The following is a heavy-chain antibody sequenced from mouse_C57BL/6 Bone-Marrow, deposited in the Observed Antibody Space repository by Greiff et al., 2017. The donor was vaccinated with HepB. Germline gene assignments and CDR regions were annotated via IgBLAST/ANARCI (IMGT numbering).Heavy chain of an antibody. V-gene: IGHV5-6*01. CDR1: GFTFSSYG. CDR2: ISSGGSYT. J-gene: IGHJ1*03. D-gene: IGHD1-1*01. CDR3: ARRNYYGSSPHWYFDV. Sequence: EVHLVESGGDLVKPGGSLKLSCAASGFTFSSYGMSWVRQTPDKRLEWVATISSGGSYTYYPDSVKGRFTISRDNAKNTLYLQMSSLKSEDTAMYYCARRNYYGSSPHWYFDVWGTGTTVTVSS.